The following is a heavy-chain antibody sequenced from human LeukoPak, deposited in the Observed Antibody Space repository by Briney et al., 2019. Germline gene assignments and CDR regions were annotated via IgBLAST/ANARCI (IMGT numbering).Heavy chain of an antibody. CDR1: GYTFTGYY. J-gene: IGHJ4*02. V-gene: IGHV1-2*02. CDR2: INPNSGAT. D-gene: IGHD6-19*01. Sequence: ASVKVSCKASGYTFTGYYMHWVRHAPGQGLEWMGWINPNSGATNYAQKFQGRVTMTGDTSISTAYMELSRLRSDDTAVYYCARDLSLAVPVQGYWGQGTLVTVSS. CDR3: ARDLSLAVPVQGY.